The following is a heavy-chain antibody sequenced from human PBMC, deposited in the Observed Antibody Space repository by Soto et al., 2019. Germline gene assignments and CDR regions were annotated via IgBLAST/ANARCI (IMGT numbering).Heavy chain of an antibody. V-gene: IGHV1-69*13. J-gene: IGHJ6*02. CDR3: ARGREYSSSRLFKYGMDV. CDR2: IIPIFGTA. CDR1: GGTFSSYA. D-gene: IGHD6-6*01. Sequence: ASVKVSCKASGGTFSSYASSWVRQAPGQGLEWMGGIIPIFGTANYAQKFQGRVTITADESTSTAYMELSSLRSEDTAVYYCARGREYSSSRLFKYGMDVWGQGTTVTVSS.